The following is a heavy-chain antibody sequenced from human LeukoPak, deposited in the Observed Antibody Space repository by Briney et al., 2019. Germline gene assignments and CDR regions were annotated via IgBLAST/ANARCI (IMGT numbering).Heavy chain of an antibody. CDR2: IYHSGST. J-gene: IGHJ2*01. CDR1: GGSISSGGYS. D-gene: IGHD3-9*01. V-gene: IGHV4-30-2*01. CDR3: ARVGVREILIHPWYFDL. Sequence: PSETLSLTCAVSGGSISSGGYSWSWIRQPPGKGLEWIGYIYHSGSTYYNPSLKSRVTISVDRSKNQFSLKLSSVTAADTAVYYCARVGVREILIHPWYFDLWGRGTLVTVSS.